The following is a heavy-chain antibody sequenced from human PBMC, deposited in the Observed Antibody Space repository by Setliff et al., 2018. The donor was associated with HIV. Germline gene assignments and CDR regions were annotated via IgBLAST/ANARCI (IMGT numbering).Heavy chain of an antibody. CDR3: ATSFGSGVAPFDN. Sequence: SVKVSCKASVDTFNSYTIHWVRQTPGQGLEWMGRTIPVLSMSNFALKFQGRGSIFADKSTSTAYLGLNGLTSEDTAIYYCATSFGSGVAPFDNWGQGTLVTVSS. D-gene: IGHD3-10*01. CDR2: TIPVLSMS. J-gene: IGHJ4*02. CDR1: VDTFNSYT. V-gene: IGHV1-69*02.